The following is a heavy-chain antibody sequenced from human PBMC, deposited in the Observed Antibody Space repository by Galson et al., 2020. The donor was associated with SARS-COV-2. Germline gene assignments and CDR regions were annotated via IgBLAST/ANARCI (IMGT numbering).Heavy chain of an antibody. CDR2: MFFNGTA. Sequence: ASETLSLTCTVSGGSIRNGGYYWSWIRQRPGGGREWIGYMFFNGTAYYNPSLRSRVSISEGTSKDQFSLKMSSVTAADTAVYYCGSSEYDILTGFYPDDWGQGTLVTVSS. CDR1: GGSIRNGGYY. CDR3: GSSEYDILTGFYPDD. D-gene: IGHD3-9*01. V-gene: IGHV4-31*03. J-gene: IGHJ4*02.